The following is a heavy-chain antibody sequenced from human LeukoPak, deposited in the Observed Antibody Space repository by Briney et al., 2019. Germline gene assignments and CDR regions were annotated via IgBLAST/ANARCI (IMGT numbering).Heavy chain of an antibody. CDR3: ARELYDSSGYYFSHFDY. Sequence: PGGSLRLSCAASGFAFSNYEMNWVRQAPGQGLEWVSYISSSGNTIYYADSLKGRFTISRDNAKNSLYLQIDSLRAEDTAVYFCARELYDSSGYYFSHFDYWGQGTLVTVSS. J-gene: IGHJ4*02. D-gene: IGHD3-22*01. CDR1: GFAFSNYE. V-gene: IGHV3-48*03. CDR2: ISSSGNTI.